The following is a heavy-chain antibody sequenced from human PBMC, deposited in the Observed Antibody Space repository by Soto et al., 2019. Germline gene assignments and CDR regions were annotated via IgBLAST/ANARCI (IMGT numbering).Heavy chain of an antibody. D-gene: IGHD6-13*01. CDR1: GGTFSSYA. Sequence: ASVKVSCKASGGTFSSYAISWVRQAPGQGLEWMGGIIPIFGTANYAQKFQGRVTITADESTSAAYMELSSLRSEDTAVYYCARESSSWYAFDIWGQGTMVTVSS. V-gene: IGHV1-69*13. J-gene: IGHJ3*02. CDR3: ARESSSWYAFDI. CDR2: IIPIFGTA.